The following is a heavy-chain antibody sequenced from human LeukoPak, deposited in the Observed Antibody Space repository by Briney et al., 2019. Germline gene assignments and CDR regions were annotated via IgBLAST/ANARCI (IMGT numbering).Heavy chain of an antibody. J-gene: IGHJ4*02. CDR2: IYYSGST. D-gene: IGHD3-10*01. Sequence: SETLSLTCTVSGGSISSSSYYWGWIRQPPGKGLEWIGSIYYSGSTYYNPSLKSRVTISVDTSKNQFSLKLSSVTAADTAVYYCARHSRPYYYGSGSVDYWGQGTLVTVSS. CDR3: ARHSRPYYYGSGSVDY. V-gene: IGHV4-39*01. CDR1: GGSISSSSYY.